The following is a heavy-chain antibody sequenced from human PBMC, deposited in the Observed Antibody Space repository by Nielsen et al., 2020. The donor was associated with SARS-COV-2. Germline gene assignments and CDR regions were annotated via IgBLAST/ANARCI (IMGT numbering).Heavy chain of an antibody. CDR2: IYHRGST. J-gene: IGHJ5*02. V-gene: IGHV4-4*02. Sequence: SETLSLTCAVSGGSITSSNWGSWVRPPPGKGLEWIGDIYHRGSTNYNPSLKSRVTISVDTSKNQLSLKLSSVTAADPAVCYCARGRLAVAVTGDNWFDPWGQGTLVTVSS. CDR1: GGSITSSNW. CDR3: ARGRLAVAVTGDNWFDP. D-gene: IGHD6-19*01.